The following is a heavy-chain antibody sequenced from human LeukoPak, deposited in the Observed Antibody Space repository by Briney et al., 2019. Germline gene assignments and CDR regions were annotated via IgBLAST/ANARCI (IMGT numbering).Heavy chain of an antibody. CDR3: ARGPGYSSGFYWFDP. CDR2: INAGNGNT. Sequence: ASVKVSCKASGYTFTSYAMHWVRQAPGQRLEWMGWINAGNGNTKYSQKFQGRVTITRDTSASTAYMELSSLRSEDTAVYYCARGPGYSSGFYWFDPWGQGTLVTVSS. V-gene: IGHV1-3*01. J-gene: IGHJ5*02. D-gene: IGHD6-19*01. CDR1: GYTFTSYA.